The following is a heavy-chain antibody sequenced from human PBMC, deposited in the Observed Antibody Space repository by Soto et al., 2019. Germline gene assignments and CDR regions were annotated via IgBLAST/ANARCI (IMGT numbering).Heavy chain of an antibody. J-gene: IGHJ4*02. Sequence: GGSLNTPFKGLGYSFTTPWIGWVRRTPGKGLDWRGIFDPVNSAAGYSPSFDGQVVITADTSVSTAFLQWSSLKPSDTAVYYCARRTSPSGWGHYFDYWGQGALVTVSS. CDR1: GYSFTTPW. CDR3: ARRTSPSGWGHYFDY. D-gene: IGHD6-19*01. CDR2: FDPVNSAA. V-gene: IGHV5-51*01.